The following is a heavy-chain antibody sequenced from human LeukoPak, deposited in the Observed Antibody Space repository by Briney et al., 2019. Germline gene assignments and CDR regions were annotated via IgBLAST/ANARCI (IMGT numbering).Heavy chain of an antibody. D-gene: IGHD3-10*01. J-gene: IGHJ4*02. Sequence: GGSLRLSCAASGFTFDHYAIHWVRQAPGKGLEWVSSISWNSDTIGYADSVKGRFTISRDSARSSVYLQMDRLSAEDTGLYYCANAAKPGSYFNLIDYWGQGTLVTVSS. V-gene: IGHV3-9*01. CDR1: GFTFDHYA. CDR2: ISWNSDTI. CDR3: ANAAKPGSYFNLIDY.